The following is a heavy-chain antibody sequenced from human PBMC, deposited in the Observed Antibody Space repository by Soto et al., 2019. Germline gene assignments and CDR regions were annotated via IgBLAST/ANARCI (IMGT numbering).Heavy chain of an antibody. CDR1: GGSISSYY. CDR2: IYYSGST. J-gene: IGHJ6*02. CDR3: ARERYGMDV. V-gene: IGHV4-59*01. Sequence: QVQLQESGPGLVEPSETLSLTCTVSGGSISSYYWSWIRQPPGKGLEWIGYIYYSGSTNYNPSLKSRVTISVDTSKNQFSLKLSSVTAADTAVYYCARERYGMDVWGQGTTVTVSS.